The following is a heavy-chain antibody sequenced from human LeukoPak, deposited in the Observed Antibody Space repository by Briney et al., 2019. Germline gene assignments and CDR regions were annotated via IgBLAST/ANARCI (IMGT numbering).Heavy chain of an antibody. Sequence: GGSLRLSCAASGFTVSSNYMSWVRQAPGKGLEWVSVIYSGSSTYYADSVKGRFTISRDNSKNTLYLQMNSLRAEDTAVYYCTGGPIAAAGNYWGQGTLVTVSS. CDR2: IYSGSST. CDR3: TGGPIAAAGNY. V-gene: IGHV3-53*01. J-gene: IGHJ4*02. CDR1: GFTVSSNY. D-gene: IGHD6-13*01.